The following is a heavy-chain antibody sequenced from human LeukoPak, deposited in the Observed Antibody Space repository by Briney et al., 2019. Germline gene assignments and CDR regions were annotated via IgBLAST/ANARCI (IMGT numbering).Heavy chain of an antibody. CDR2: IYYSGST. CDR1: GGSISSYY. J-gene: IGHJ5*02. CDR3: ARVQSRLSWFDP. V-gene: IGHV4-59*12. Sequence: SETLSLTCTVSGGSISSYYWSWIRQPPGKGLEWIGYIYYSGSTNYNPSLRSRVTISVDTSKNQFSLRLGSVTAADTAVYYCARVQSRLSWFDPWGQGTLVTVSS.